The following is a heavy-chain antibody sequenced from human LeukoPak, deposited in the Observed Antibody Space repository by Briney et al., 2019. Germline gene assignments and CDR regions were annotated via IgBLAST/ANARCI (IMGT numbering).Heavy chain of an antibody. CDR2: ISSRSTTT. Sequence: GGSLRLSCAASGFTFSSHSMNWVRQAPGKGLEWVSYISSRSTTTYYADSVKGRFTISRDNAKDSLYLQMNSLRAGDAAVYYCARGGTGATRDDTFDIWGQGAMVTVSS. V-gene: IGHV3-48*04. CDR1: GFTFSSHS. CDR3: ARGGTGATRDDTFDI. J-gene: IGHJ3*02. D-gene: IGHD1-7*01.